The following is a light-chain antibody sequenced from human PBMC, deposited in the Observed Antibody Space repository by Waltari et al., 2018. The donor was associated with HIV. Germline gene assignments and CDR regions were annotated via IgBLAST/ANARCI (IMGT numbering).Light chain of an antibody. V-gene: IGLV1-40*01. CDR1: SSNLGSGYD. CDR3: QSYDSSLSGWV. Sequence: QSVLTQPPSVSGAPGQRVSISCSGGSSNLGSGYDVHWYQQFPGRAPKVLIYANTNRPSGVPDRFSGSKSGYSASLVITGLQAEDDADYYCQSYDSSLSGWVFGGGTKLTVL. J-gene: IGLJ3*02. CDR2: ANT.